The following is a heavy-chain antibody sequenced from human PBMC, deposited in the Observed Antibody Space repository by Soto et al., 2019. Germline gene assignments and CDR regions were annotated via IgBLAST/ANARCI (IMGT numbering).Heavy chain of an antibody. D-gene: IGHD5-12*01. J-gene: IGHJ4*02. CDR2: IVPTVDTS. CDR1: GATFSSYA. CDR3: VRVVAIPGYPDN. Sequence: QVQLVQSGAEVRQPASSVKVSCKTSGATFSSYAITWVRQAPGQGLEWMGGIVPTVDTSSYAQKFQGRVTITADKVTNTVYMGLSSLRSDDTAVYYCVRVVAIPGYPDNWGQGTLVTVSS. V-gene: IGHV1-69*14.